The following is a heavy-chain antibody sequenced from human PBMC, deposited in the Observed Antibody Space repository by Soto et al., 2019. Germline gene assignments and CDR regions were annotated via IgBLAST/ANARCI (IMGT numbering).Heavy chain of an antibody. CDR2: VNAGNGNR. CDR1: GYTFTNYA. J-gene: IGHJ4*02. Sequence: QVHLVQSGAEVKKPGASVKVSCKASGYTFTNYAIHWVRQAPGQGLEWMGWVNAGNGNRKFSQKFQGRVTVTRDTSASTVYMELTSLRSDDTAVYYCARDDYDSSGFDYWGQGTLVTVSS. CDR3: ARDDYDSSGFDY. V-gene: IGHV1-3*01. D-gene: IGHD3-22*01.